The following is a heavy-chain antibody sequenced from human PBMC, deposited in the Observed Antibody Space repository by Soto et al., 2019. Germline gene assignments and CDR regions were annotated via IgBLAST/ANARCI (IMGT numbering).Heavy chain of an antibody. Sequence: QVQLQESGPGLVKPSENLSLNCSVSGDAISRHYWSWIRQAPGKRLEWLGYFFHTGTALYNPSLMIRVTMSVDTSKNQFSLKLTSVIPADTAVYFCARNYGGNSQFFDLWGRGTLVTVSS. CDR2: FFHTGTA. CDR1: GDAISRHY. J-gene: IGHJ2*01. D-gene: IGHD4-17*01. V-gene: IGHV4-59*11. CDR3: ARNYGGNSQFFDL.